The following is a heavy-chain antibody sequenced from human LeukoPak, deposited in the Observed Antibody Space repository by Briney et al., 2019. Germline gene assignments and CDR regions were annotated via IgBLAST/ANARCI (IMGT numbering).Heavy chain of an antibody. CDR3: AKEPGYCSGGSCYHYFDY. V-gene: IGHV3-23*01. J-gene: IGHJ4*02. CDR2: ITASGTAM. CDR1: GFTFTSYS. D-gene: IGHD2-15*01. Sequence: GGSLRLSCAAFGFTFTSYSMNWVRQAPGKGLEWVSHITASGTAMFYADSVKGRFTISRDNSKNTLYLQMNSLRAEDTAVYYCAKEPGYCSGGSCYHYFDYWGQGTLVTVSS.